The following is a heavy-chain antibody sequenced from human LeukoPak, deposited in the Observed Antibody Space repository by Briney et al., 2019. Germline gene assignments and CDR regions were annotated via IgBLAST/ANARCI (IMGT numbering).Heavy chain of an antibody. CDR2: INHSGST. V-gene: IGHV4-34*01. J-gene: IGHJ4*02. D-gene: IGHD3-22*01. CDR1: GGAFSGYY. Sequence: SETLSPTCAVYGGAFSGYYWSWIRQPPGKGLEWIGGINHSGSTNYNPSLKSRVTISVDTSKNQFSLKLSSVTAADTAVYYCARTYYYDSSGYYFGEVHDYWGQGTLVTVSS. CDR3: ARTYYYDSSGYYFGEVHDY.